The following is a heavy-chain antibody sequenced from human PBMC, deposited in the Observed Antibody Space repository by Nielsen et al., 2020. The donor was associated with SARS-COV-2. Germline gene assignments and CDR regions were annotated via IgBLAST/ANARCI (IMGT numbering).Heavy chain of an antibody. CDR2: IYYSGST. Sequence: SETLSLTCTVSGGSISSYYWSWIRQPPGKGLEWIGYIYYSGSTNYNPSLKSRVTISVDTSKNQFSLKLSSVTAADTAVYYCARLHNFDWLLESRNWFDPWGQGTLVTVSS. V-gene: IGHV4-59*08. J-gene: IGHJ5*02. CDR1: GGSISSYY. D-gene: IGHD3-9*01. CDR3: ARLHNFDWLLESRNWFDP.